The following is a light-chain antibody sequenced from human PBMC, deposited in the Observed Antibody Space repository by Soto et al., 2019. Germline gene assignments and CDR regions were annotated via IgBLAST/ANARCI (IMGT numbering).Light chain of an antibody. CDR1: QDIRNY. Sequence: DIQMTQSPSSLSASVGDRVTITCRASQDIRNYLAWFQQKSGKAPKSLVYDASSLQSGVPSRFSGSGSGTDFTLTITSLQPEDFASYYCQQYNSYPLTFGGGTKWIS. CDR2: DAS. J-gene: IGKJ4*01. CDR3: QQYNSYPLT. V-gene: IGKV1-16*01.